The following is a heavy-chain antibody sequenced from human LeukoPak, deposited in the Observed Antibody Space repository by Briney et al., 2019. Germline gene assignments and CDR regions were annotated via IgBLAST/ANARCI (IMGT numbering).Heavy chain of an antibody. Sequence: ASVKVSCKASGYTFTGYYMHWVRQAPGQGLEWMGWINPNSGGTNYAQKFQGRVTMTRDTSISTAYMELRRLRSDDTAVYYCAISSSWHYYFDYWGQGTLVTVSS. D-gene: IGHD6-13*01. CDR3: AISSSWHYYFDY. CDR2: INPNSGGT. CDR1: GYTFTGYY. J-gene: IGHJ4*02. V-gene: IGHV1-2*02.